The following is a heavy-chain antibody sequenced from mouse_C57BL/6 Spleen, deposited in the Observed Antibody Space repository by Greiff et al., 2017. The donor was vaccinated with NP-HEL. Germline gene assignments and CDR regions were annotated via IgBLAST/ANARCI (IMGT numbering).Heavy chain of an antibody. D-gene: IGHD2-3*01. CDR3: ARDGYYETELDY. Sequence: QVQLQQPGTELVKPGDSVKLSCKASGYTFTSYWMHWVKQRPGQGLEWIGNINPSNGGTNYNEKFKSKATLTVDKSSSTAYMQLSSLTSEDSAVDCCARDGYYETELDYWGQGTTLTVSS. CDR1: GYTFTSYW. CDR2: INPSNGGT. V-gene: IGHV1-53*01. J-gene: IGHJ2*01.